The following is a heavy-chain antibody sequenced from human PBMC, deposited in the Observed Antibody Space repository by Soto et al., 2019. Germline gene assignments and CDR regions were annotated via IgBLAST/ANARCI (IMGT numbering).Heavy chain of an antibody. CDR1: GGTFSSYA. D-gene: IGHD6-19*01. V-gene: IGHV1-69*01. CDR3: ARDQVTGRIAVAGFYGMDV. CDR2: IIPIFGTA. J-gene: IGHJ6*02. Sequence: QVQLVQSGAEVKKPGSSVTVSCKASGGTFSSYAISWVRQAPGQGLEWMGGIIPIFGTANYAQKFQGRVTITADESTSTAYMELSSLRSEDTAVYYCARDQVTGRIAVAGFYGMDVWGQGTTVTVSS.